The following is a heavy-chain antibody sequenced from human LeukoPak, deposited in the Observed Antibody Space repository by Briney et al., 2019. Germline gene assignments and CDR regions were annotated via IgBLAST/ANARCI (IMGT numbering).Heavy chain of an antibody. CDR1: GYTFTSYY. J-gene: IGHJ3*02. Sequence: ASVKVSCKASGYTFTSYYMHWVRQAPGQGLEWMGWISAYNGNTNYAQKLQGRVTMTTDTSTSTAYMELRSLRSDDTAVYYCARAGYCSSTSCYRDAFDIWGQGTMVTVSS. V-gene: IGHV1-18*04. CDR3: ARAGYCSSTSCYRDAFDI. D-gene: IGHD2-2*02. CDR2: ISAYNGNT.